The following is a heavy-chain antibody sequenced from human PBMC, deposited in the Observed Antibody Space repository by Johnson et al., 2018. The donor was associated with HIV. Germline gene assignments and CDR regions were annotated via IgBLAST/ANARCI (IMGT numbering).Heavy chain of an antibody. CDR2: ISYDGSNK. D-gene: IGHD1-14*01. CDR3: ARDQGEWRRTHALDI. CDR1: GFTFSSYA. V-gene: IGHV3-30*04. J-gene: IGHJ3*02. Sequence: QVQLVESGGGVVQPGRSLRPSCEASGFTFSSYAMHWVRQAPGKGLEWVAVISYDGSNKFHADSVKGRFTISRDNSKNTLYLQMNSLRHEDTAVYYCARDQGEWRRTHALDIGGQGTMVNVSS.